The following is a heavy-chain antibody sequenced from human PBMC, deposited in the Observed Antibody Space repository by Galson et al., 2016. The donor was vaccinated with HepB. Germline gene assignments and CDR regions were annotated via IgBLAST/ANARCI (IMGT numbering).Heavy chain of an antibody. V-gene: IGHV3-21*01. D-gene: IGHD3-22*01. CDR1: GFTFNSYN. J-gene: IGHJ4*02. Sequence: SLRLSCAASGFTFNSYNMNWVRQAPGKGLEWVSSITSSSNYIYYADSVRGRFTISRDNAKNSLHLQMNSLRAEDTAVYYCARVAPWAYYYDSRGSRILNFFDYWSQGTLVTVSS. CDR3: ARVAPWAYYYDSRGSRILNFFDY. CDR2: ITSSSNYI.